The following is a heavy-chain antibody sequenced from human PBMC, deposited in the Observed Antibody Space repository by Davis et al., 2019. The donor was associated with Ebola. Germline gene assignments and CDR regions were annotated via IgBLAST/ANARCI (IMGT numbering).Heavy chain of an antibody. V-gene: IGHV3-21*05. J-gene: IGHJ3*02. D-gene: IGHD4-17*01. CDR3: ARASTVTTRLCFFDI. Sequence: GESLKISCAASGFTFSSYSMNWVRQAPGKGLAWVSYISSSSSYIYYADSVKGRFTISRDNAKNSLYLQMNSLRAEDTAVYYCARASTVTTRLCFFDIWGQGTMVTVSS. CDR1: GFTFSSYS. CDR2: ISSSSSYI.